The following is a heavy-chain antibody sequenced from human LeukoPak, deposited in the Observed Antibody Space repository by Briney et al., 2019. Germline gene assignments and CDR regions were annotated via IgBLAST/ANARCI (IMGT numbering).Heavy chain of an antibody. CDR3: AREGAVAGKLLY. Sequence: ASVKVSCKASGYTFTGYYMHWVRQAPGQGLEWMGWINPNSGGTNYAQKFQGRVTMTRDTSISAAYMELSRLRSDDTAVYYCAREGAVAGKLLYWGQGTLVTVSS. V-gene: IGHV1-2*02. CDR2: INPNSGGT. D-gene: IGHD6-19*01. CDR1: GYTFTGYY. J-gene: IGHJ4*02.